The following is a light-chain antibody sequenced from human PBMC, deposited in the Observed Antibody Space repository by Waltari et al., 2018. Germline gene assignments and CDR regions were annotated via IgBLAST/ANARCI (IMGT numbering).Light chain of an antibody. Sequence: QSILTQPTSVSGAPGQRVTISCTGSSSNIGAGHDVHWYQAFPGTAPKLLIYGNTSRPAGVPYRVAGSKSGSSASLAINGLQAEDEADYYCQSFDSNVRGGVVFGGGTKVTVL. CDR2: GNT. CDR1: SSNIGAGHD. CDR3: QSFDSNVRGGVV. V-gene: IGLV1-40*01. J-gene: IGLJ3*02.